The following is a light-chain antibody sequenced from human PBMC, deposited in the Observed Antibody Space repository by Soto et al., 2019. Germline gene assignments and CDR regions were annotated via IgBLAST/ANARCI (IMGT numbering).Light chain of an antibody. CDR3: CSYAGSYTHVV. CDR2: EVS. CDR1: SSDVGAYNY. J-gene: IGLJ2*01. Sequence: QSVLTQPRSVSGSPGQSVTISCTGTSSDVGAYNYVSWYQQHPGKAPKVVIYEVSERPSGVPHRFSGSKSGNTASLTISGLQAEDEADYYCCSYAGSYTHVVFGGGTQLTVL. V-gene: IGLV2-11*01.